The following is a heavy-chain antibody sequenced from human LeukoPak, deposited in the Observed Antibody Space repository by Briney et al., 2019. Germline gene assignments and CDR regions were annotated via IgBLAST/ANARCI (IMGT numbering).Heavy chain of an antibody. D-gene: IGHD3-10*01. CDR2: LTGSSTWT. CDR1: GFTFGNFG. CDR3: ARELVSSGTGYFDL. Sequence: PGGSLRLSCEASGFTFGNFGMTWVRQAPGKGLQWVSGLTGSSTWTYYAASVKGRFTVSRDNSQNTLHLQMSSLRADDTAVYYCARELVSSGTGYFDLWGRGTLVTVSS. V-gene: IGHV3-23*01. J-gene: IGHJ2*01.